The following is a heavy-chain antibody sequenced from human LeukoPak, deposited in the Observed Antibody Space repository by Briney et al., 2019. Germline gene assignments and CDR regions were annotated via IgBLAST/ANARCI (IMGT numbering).Heavy chain of an antibody. D-gene: IGHD4-17*01. J-gene: IGHJ4*02. CDR3: ANLVGTTVTTPADY. CDR1: GYTFTGYY. CDR2: ISPNSGGT. V-gene: IGHV1-2*02. Sequence: GASVKVSCKASGYTFTGYYMHWVRQAPGQGLEWMGWISPNSGGTNYAQKFQGRVTMTRDTSISTAYMELSRLRSDDTAVYYCANLVGTTVTTPADYWGQGTLVTVSS.